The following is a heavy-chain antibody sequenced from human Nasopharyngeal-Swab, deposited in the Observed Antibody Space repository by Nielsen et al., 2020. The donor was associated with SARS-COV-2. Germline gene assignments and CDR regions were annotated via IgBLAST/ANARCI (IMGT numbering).Heavy chain of an antibody. CDR2: IYNSGRT. D-gene: IGHD2-21*01. CDR3: ARGGDGGLAHFDY. CDR1: DGSFSNYY. J-gene: IGHJ4*02. Sequence: SETLSLAWTVADGSFSNYYWSWIRQPPGKRLEWIGYIYNSGRTTDYNPSLKSRVTISLDTSKNQFSLKLSSVTAADTAVYYCARGGDGGLAHFDYWGQGNLVTVSS. V-gene: IGHV4-59*01.